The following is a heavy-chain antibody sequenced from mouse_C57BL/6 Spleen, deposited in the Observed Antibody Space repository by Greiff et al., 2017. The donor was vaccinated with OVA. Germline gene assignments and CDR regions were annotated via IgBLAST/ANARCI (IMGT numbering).Heavy chain of an antibody. J-gene: IGHJ4*01. CDR2: INPGSGGT. V-gene: IGHV1-54*01. CDR3: ARELMDY. CDR1: GYAFTNYL. Sequence: QVQLQQSGAELVRPGTSVKVSCKASGYAFTNYLIEWVKQRPGQGLEWIGVINPGSGGTNYNEKFKGKATLTADKSSSTAYMQLSSLTSEDSAVYFCARELMDYWGQGTSVTVSS.